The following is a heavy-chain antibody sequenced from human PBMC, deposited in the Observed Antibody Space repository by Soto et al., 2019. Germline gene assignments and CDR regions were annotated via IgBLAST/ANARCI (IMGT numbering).Heavy chain of an antibody. Sequence: GGSLRLSCAASGFTFSSYSMNWVRQAPGKGLEWVSSISSSSYIYYADSVKGRFTISRDNAKNSLYLQMNSLRAEDTAVYYCATEPTRAAAFCQHWGQGTLLTVSS. CDR3: ATEPTRAAAFCQH. J-gene: IGHJ1*01. CDR1: GFTFSSYS. V-gene: IGHV3-21*01. CDR2: ISSSSYI. D-gene: IGHD6-13*01.